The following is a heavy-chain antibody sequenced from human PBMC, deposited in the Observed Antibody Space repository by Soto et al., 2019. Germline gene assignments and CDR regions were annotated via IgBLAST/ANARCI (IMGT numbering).Heavy chain of an antibody. Sequence: GASVKVSCKASGYTFTSSGISWARQAPGQGLEWMGWINPYNGRTNYAQKFQGRVTMTRDTSTSTVYMELSSLRSEDTAVYYCAKRDTAMDAYGMDVWGQGTTVTVSS. CDR3: AKRDTAMDAYGMDV. D-gene: IGHD5-18*01. J-gene: IGHJ6*02. CDR1: GYTFTSSG. V-gene: IGHV1-18*01. CDR2: INPYNGRT.